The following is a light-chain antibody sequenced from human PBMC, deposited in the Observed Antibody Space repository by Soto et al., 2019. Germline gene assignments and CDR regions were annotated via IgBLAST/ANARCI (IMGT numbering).Light chain of an antibody. V-gene: IGKV3-20*01. Sequence: PRKGAPLSCRASRTVDGNYLSWYHQKPGQAPRLLIHSASTRAPGIPDRFSASGAGTDFTLTISRLEPEHSAVYYCQQYSASPRTFGPGTKVDIK. J-gene: IGKJ3*01. CDR1: RTVDGNY. CDR3: QQYSASPRT. CDR2: SAS.